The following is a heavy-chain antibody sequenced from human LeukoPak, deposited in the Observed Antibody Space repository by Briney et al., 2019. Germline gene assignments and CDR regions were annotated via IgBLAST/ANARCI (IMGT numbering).Heavy chain of an antibody. V-gene: IGHV1-69*13. CDR3: ARIPDAGTVPTFDP. CDR1: GGTFSSYA. CDR2: IIPIFGTA. J-gene: IGHJ5*02. D-gene: IGHD1-14*01. Sequence: ASVKVSCKASGGTFSSYAISWVRQAPGQGLEWMGGIIPIFGTANYAQKFQGRVTITADESTSAAYMELSSLRSEDTAVDYCARIPDAGTVPTFDPWGQGTLVTVSS.